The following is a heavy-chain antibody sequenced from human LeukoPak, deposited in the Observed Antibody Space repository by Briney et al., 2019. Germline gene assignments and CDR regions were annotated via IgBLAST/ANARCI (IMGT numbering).Heavy chain of an antibody. CDR1: GFIFSDYY. V-gene: IGHV4-38-2*01. J-gene: IGHJ4*02. D-gene: IGHD3-10*01. CDR2: IYYSGST. CDR3: AGLYGSGSYYGY. Sequence: GSLRLSCAASGFIFSDYYMSWIRQPPGKGLEWIGNIYYSGSTYYKPSLKSRVTISVDTSKNQFSLKLSSVTAADTAVYYCAGLYGSGSYYGYWGQGTLVTVSS.